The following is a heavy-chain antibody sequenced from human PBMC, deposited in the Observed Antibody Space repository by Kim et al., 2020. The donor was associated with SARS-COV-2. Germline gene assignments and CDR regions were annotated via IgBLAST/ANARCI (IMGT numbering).Heavy chain of an antibody. CDR1: GGSISSSNW. V-gene: IGHV4-4*02. J-gene: IGHJ6*02. CDR2: IFHSGST. D-gene: IGHD3-22*01. CDR3: ARTLVVITTQYYYYGMDV. Sequence: SETLSLTCAVSGGSISSSNWWSWVRQPPGKGLEWIGEIFHSGSTNYNPSLKSRVTISVDKSKNQFSLKLSSVTAADTAVYYCARTLVVITTQYYYYGMDVWGQGTTVTVSS.